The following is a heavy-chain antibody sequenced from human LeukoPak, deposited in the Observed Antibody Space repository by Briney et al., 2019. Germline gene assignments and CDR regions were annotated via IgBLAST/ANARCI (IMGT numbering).Heavy chain of an antibody. D-gene: IGHD1-26*01. CDR2: IHYSGST. CDR1: GGSISNYY. CDR3: ARYSGSYPHDAFDI. Sequence: SETLSLTCTVSGGSISNYYWSWIRQPPGKGLEWIGYIHYSGSTSYNPSLKSRVTISVDTSKNQFSLKLRFVTPADTAVFYCARYSGSYPHDAFDIWGQGTMVTVSS. J-gene: IGHJ3*02. V-gene: IGHV4-59*01.